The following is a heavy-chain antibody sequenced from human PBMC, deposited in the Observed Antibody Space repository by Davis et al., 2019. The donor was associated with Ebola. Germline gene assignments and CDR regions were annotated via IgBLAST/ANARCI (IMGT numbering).Heavy chain of an antibody. J-gene: IGHJ4*02. CDR1: GFTFSSYG. Sequence: GESLKISCAASGFTFSSYGMHWVRQAPGKGLEWVAVISYDGSNKYYADSVKGRFTISRDNSKNTLYLQMNSLRAEDTAVYYCAKLSVTTYPRDYWGQGTLVTVSS. V-gene: IGHV3-30*18. CDR3: AKLSVTTYPRDY. CDR2: ISYDGSNK. D-gene: IGHD4-17*01.